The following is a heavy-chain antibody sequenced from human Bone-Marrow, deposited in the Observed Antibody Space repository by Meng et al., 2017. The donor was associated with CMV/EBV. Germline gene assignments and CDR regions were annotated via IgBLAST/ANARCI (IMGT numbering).Heavy chain of an antibody. CDR3: ARDGKDIVASYYYYGMDV. Sequence: SVKVSCKASGGTFSSYAISWVRQAPGQGLEWMGGIIPIFGTANYAQKFQGRVTITTDESTSTAYMELSSLRSEDTAVYYCARDGKDIVASYYYYGMDVWGQGTTVTVSS. D-gene: IGHD5-12*01. J-gene: IGHJ6*02. CDR2: IIPIFGTA. V-gene: IGHV1-69*05. CDR1: GGTFSSYA.